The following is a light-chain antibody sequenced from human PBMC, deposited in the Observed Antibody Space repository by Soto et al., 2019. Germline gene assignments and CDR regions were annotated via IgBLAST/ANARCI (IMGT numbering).Light chain of an antibody. Sequence: EIVLTQSPGTLSMSPGNRATLSCRASQTITSNYLAWYQQKPGQAPRLLIYGASIRATGIPDRFSGSGSGTDFTLTISRLEPEDFAVYYCQQYSSSPRTFGPGTKVDVK. CDR3: QQYSSSPRT. J-gene: IGKJ3*01. CDR1: QTITSNY. V-gene: IGKV3-20*01. CDR2: GAS.